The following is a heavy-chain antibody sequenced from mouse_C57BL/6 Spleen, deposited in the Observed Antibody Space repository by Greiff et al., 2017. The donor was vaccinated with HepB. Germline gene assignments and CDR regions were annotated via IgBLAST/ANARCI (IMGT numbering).Heavy chain of an antibody. CDR2: IYPGDGDT. V-gene: IGHV1-82*01. CDR1: GYAFSSSW. CDR3: ARNEGPAWFAY. Sequence: QVQLKESGPELVKPGASVKISCKASGYAFSSSWMNWVKQRPGKGLEWIGRIYPGDGDTNYNGKFKGKATLTADKSSSTAYMQLSSLTSEDSAVYFCARNEGPAWFAYWGQGTLVTVSA. J-gene: IGHJ3*01.